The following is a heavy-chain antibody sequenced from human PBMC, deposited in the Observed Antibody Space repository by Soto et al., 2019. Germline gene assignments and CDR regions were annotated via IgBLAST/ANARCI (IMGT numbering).Heavy chain of an antibody. J-gene: IGHJ6*02. CDR3: ARDKRYSYGMDV. Sequence: EVQLVESGGGLVKPGGSLRLSCAASGFTFSSYSMNWVRQAPGKGLEWVSSISSSSSYIYYADSVKGRFTISRDNAKNSLYLQMNSLRAEDTAVYYCARDKRYSYGMDVWGHGTTVTVSS. CDR1: GFTFSSYS. V-gene: IGHV3-21*01. CDR2: ISSSSSYI. D-gene: IGHD5-18*01.